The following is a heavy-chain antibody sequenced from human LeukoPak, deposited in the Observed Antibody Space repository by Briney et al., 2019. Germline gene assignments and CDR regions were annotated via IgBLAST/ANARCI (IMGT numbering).Heavy chain of an antibody. V-gene: IGHV4-34*01. CDR2: INHSGST. CDR1: GGSFSGYY. Sequence: SETLSLTCAVYGGSFSGYYWSWIRQPPGKGLEWIGEINHSGSTNYNPSLKSRVTISVDTSKNQFSLKLRSVTAADTAVYYCARGGYSYGFDYWGQGTLVTVSS. D-gene: IGHD5-18*01. CDR3: ARGGYSYGFDY. J-gene: IGHJ4*02.